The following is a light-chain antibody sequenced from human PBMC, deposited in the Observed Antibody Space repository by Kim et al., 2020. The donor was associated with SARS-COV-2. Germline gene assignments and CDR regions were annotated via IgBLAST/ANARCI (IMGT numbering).Light chain of an antibody. CDR1: QDISNY. J-gene: IGKJ4*01. V-gene: IGKV1-33*01. CDR2: DAS. CDR3: QQYEDLLAFT. Sequence: SIGDRVTITCQASQDISNYLNWFQQKPGKAPKLLIYDASTLERGVPSRFSGSGSGTDFTFTISGLQPEDVATYYCQQYEDLLAFTFGGGTKVDIK.